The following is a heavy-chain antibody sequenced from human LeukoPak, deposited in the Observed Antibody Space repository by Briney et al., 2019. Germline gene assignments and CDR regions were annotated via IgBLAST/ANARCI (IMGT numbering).Heavy chain of an antibody. J-gene: IGHJ3*02. Sequence: ASVKVSCKAAGYTFSTYDISWVRQATGQGLEWMGWINPNSGGTNYAQKFQGRVTMTRDTSISTAYMELSRLRSDDTAVYYCARVRVPSAVNDAFDIWGQGTMVTVSS. CDR3: ARVRVPSAVNDAFDI. D-gene: IGHD6-25*01. CDR2: INPNSGGT. V-gene: IGHV1-2*02. CDR1: GYTFSTYD.